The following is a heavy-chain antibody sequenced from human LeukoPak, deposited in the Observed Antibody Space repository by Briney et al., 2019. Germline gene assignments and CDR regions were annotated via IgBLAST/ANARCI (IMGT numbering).Heavy chain of an antibody. Sequence: ASVKVSCKVSGYTLTELSIHWVRQAPGKGLEWMGDFDPEDGETIYAQKFQGRVTMTEDTSTDTAYMELSSLRSEDTAVYYCATTCSSTSCWPYNWFDPWGQGTLVTVSS. CDR1: GYTLTELS. V-gene: IGHV1-24*01. CDR2: FDPEDGET. D-gene: IGHD2-2*01. CDR3: ATTCSSTSCWPYNWFDP. J-gene: IGHJ5*02.